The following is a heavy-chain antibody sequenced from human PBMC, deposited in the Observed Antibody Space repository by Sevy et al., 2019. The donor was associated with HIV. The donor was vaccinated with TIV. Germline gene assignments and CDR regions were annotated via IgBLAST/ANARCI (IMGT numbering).Heavy chain of an antibody. CDR3: AREGLLEWLFSFDY. D-gene: IGHD3-3*01. CDR1: GFTFSSYA. CDR2: IWYDGTNE. J-gene: IGHJ4*02. V-gene: IGHV3-33*01. Sequence: GGSLRLSCAASGFTFSSYAIHWVRQAPGKGLEWVAVIWYDGTNEYYADSVKGRLTMSRDNSKNTQYLQMNGLRAEDTAVYYCAREGLLEWLFSFDYWGQGTLVTVSS.